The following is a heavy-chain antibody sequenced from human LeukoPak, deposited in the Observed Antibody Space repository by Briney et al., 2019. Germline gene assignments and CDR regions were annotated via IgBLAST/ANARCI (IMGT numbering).Heavy chain of an antibody. CDR2: IYSGGTT. Sequence: GGSLRLSCAASGITVSSNYMSWVRQPPGKGLEWVSIIYSGGTTYYADSVQGRFTISRDNSKNTVYLQMNSLRVEDTAVYYCARGRGYCSSSSCYDFDYWGQGTLVTVSS. J-gene: IGHJ4*02. D-gene: IGHD2-2*01. V-gene: IGHV3-53*01. CDR1: GITVSSNY. CDR3: ARGRGYCSSSSCYDFDY.